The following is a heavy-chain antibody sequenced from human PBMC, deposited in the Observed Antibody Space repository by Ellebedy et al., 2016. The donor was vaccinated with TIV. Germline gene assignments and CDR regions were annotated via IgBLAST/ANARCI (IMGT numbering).Heavy chain of an antibody. J-gene: IGHJ3*01. Sequence: GGSLRLXCAASGFTFSSSGMHWVRQAPGKGLEWVAMIWHDGSNKFHADSVKGRFTISRDNSRSTLYLQMNSLTAEDTAVYYCARELNYGADSEVFDLWGQGTMVTVSS. D-gene: IGHD4-23*01. CDR3: ARELNYGADSEVFDL. V-gene: IGHV3-33*08. CDR2: IWHDGSNK. CDR1: GFTFSSSG.